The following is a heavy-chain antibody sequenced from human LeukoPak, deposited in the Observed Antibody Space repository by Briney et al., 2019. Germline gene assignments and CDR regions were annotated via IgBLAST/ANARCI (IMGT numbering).Heavy chain of an antibody. CDR1: GYTFTIYA. CDR3: AGATYYYDSSGYYSDY. V-gene: IGHV1-3*03. J-gene: IGHJ4*02. D-gene: IGHD3-22*01. Sequence: GASVKVSCKASGYTFTIYAMHWVRQAPGQRLEWMGWIDAGNGNTKYSQEFQGRVTITADESTSTAYMELSSLRSEDTAVYYCAGATYYYDSSGYYSDYWGQGTLVTVSS. CDR2: IDAGNGNT.